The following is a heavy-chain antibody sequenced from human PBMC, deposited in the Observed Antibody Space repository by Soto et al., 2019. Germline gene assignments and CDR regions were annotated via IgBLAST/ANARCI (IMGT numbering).Heavy chain of an antibody. CDR3: AREMPTNLPYFDL. J-gene: IGHJ4*02. CDR1: GFTFTRYS. V-gene: IGHV3-21*01. CDR2: ISSTTNYI. Sequence: GGSLRLSCAASGFTFTRYSMNWVRQAPGKGLEWVSSISSTTNYIYYADSMKGRFTISRDNAKRSLYLQMNSLTVDDTAVYYCAREMPTNLPYFDLWGQGTLVTVSS. D-gene: IGHD1-1*01.